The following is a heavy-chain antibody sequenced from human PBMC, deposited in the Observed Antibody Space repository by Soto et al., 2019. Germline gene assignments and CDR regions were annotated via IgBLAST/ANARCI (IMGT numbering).Heavy chain of an antibody. Sequence: QVQLVQSGAEVKKPGASVKVSCKASVYTFTGYYMHWVRQDPGQGLEWMGWINRNSGGTNYAQKFQGWVTKTRDTSNSTTYMEQSRLRYDDTVVYYCARSVYDFWSLRVDRDVGGHGSTVTVS. V-gene: IGHV1-2*04. CDR1: VYTFTGYY. J-gene: IGHJ6*01. D-gene: IGHD3-3*01. CDR3: ARSVYDFWSLRVDRDV. CDR2: INRNSGGT.